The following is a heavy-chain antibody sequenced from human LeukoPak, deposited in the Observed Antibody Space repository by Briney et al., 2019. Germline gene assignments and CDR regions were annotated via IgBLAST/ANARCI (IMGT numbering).Heavy chain of an antibody. D-gene: IGHD3-10*01. J-gene: IGHJ4*02. CDR1: GGSISSYY. CDR3: ARDFGSGSPFDY. CDR2: IYPSGST. Sequence: PSETLSLTCTVSGGSISSYYWSWIRQPPGKGLEWIGRIYPSGSTNYNPSLKSRVTMSVDTSKNQFSLKLSSVTAADTAVYYCARDFGSGSPFDYWGQGTLVTVSS. V-gene: IGHV4-4*07.